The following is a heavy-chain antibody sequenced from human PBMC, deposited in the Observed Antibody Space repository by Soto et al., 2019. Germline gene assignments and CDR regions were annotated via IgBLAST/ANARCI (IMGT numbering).Heavy chain of an antibody. CDR1: GGSFSGYY. J-gene: IGHJ4*02. CDR3: ARRFNDYGGNGAPERLYYFDY. Sequence: QVQLQQWGAGLLKPSETLSLTCAVYGGSFSGYYWSWIRQPPGKGLEWIGEINHSGSTNYNPSLKSRVTISVDTSKNQFSLKLSSVTAADTAVYYCARRFNDYGGNGAPERLYYFDYWGQGTLVTVSS. D-gene: IGHD4-17*01. V-gene: IGHV4-34*01. CDR2: INHSGST.